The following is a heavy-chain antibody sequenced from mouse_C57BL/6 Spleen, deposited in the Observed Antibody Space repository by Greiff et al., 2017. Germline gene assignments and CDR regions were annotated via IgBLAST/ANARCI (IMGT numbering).Heavy chain of an antibody. CDR3: ARATVVATGLDY. V-gene: IGHV5-6*01. CDR2: ISSGGSYT. D-gene: IGHD1-1*01. J-gene: IGHJ2*01. Sequence: EVKLVESGGDLVKPGGSLKLSCAASGFTFSSYGMSWVRQTPDKRLEWVATISSGGSYTYYPDSVKGRFTISRDNAKNTLYLQMSSLKSEDTAMYYCARATVVATGLDYGGKGTTLTVSS. CDR1: GFTFSSYG.